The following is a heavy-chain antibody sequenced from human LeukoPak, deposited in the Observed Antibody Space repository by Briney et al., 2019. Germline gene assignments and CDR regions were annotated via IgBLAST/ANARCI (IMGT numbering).Heavy chain of an antibody. D-gene: IGHD3-3*01. CDR1: GGSFSGYY. V-gene: IGHV4-34*01. J-gene: IGHJ4*02. CDR2: INHSGST. CDR3: ARGLRIFGVVIQYYFDY. Sequence: SETLSLTCAVYGGSFSGYYWSWIRQPPGKGLEWIGEINHSGSTNYNPSLKSRVTISVDTSKNQFSLKLSSVTAADTAAYYCARGLRIFGVVIQYYFDYWGREPWSPSPQ.